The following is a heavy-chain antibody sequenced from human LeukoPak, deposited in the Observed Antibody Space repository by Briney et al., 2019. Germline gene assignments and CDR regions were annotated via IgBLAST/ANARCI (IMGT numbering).Heavy chain of an antibody. Sequence: ASVKVSCKASGGTFSSYAISWVRQAPGQGLEWMGRIIPILGIANYAQKFQGRVTITADKSTSTAYMEPSSLRSEDTAVYYCAREKRYCTNGVCYNRLDYWGQGTLVTVSS. CDR3: AREKRYCTNGVCYNRLDY. CDR1: GGTFSSYA. J-gene: IGHJ4*02. D-gene: IGHD2-8*01. V-gene: IGHV1-69*04. CDR2: IIPILGIA.